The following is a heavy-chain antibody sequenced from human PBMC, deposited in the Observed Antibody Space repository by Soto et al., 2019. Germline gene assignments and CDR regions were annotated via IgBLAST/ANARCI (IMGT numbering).Heavy chain of an antibody. CDR3: ATVPRP. V-gene: IGHV4-30-2*01. CDR1: GGSISSGGYS. CDR2: IYHSGST. Sequence: QLQLQESGSGLVKPSQTLSLTCAVSGGSISSGGYSWSWIRQPPGKGLEWIGYIYHSGSTDYNPSPQHRAATSVDRSKNQSPPKLSSVTAADPAVYYCATVPRPRGPGTLVSVSS. J-gene: IGHJ5*02.